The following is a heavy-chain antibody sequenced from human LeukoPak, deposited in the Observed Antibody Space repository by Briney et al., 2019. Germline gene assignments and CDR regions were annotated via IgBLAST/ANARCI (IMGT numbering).Heavy chain of an antibody. J-gene: IGHJ4*02. CDR1: GGTFSSYA. Sequence: VASVKVSCKASGGTFSSYAISWVRQAPGQGLEWMGWINPNSGGTNYAQKFQGRVTMTRDTSISTAYMELSRLRSDNTAVYYCASFRVWFGESFDYWGQGTLVTVSS. CDR2: INPNSGGT. V-gene: IGHV1-2*02. D-gene: IGHD3-10*01. CDR3: ASFRVWFGESFDY.